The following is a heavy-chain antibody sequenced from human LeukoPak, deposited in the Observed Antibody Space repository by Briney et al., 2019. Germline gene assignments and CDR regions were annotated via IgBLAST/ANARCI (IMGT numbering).Heavy chain of an antibody. V-gene: IGHV1-69*06. D-gene: IGHD4-17*01. Sequence: SVKVSCKASGDTFSSYAISWVRQAPGQGLEWMGGIMPIFGTANYAQKFQGRVTITADKSTSTVYLELSSLRSEDTAVYYCARDYGDFNWFDPWGQGTLVTVSS. CDR1: GDTFSSYA. J-gene: IGHJ5*02. CDR2: IMPIFGTA. CDR3: ARDYGDFNWFDP.